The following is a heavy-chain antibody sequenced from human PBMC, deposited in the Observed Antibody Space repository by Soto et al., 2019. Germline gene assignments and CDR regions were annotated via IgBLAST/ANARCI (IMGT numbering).Heavy chain of an antibody. D-gene: IGHD5-12*01. CDR3: ARDRAYEGGRFDY. CDR1: GGSVSSGSYY. J-gene: IGHJ4*02. CDR2: IYYSGST. Sequence: QVQLQESGPGLVKPSETLSLTCTVSGGSVSSGSYYWSWIRQPPGKGLEWIGYIYYSGSTNYNPSLKGRATISVDTSKNQFALKLSSVTAADTAVYYCARDRAYEGGRFDYWGQGTLVTVSS. V-gene: IGHV4-61*01.